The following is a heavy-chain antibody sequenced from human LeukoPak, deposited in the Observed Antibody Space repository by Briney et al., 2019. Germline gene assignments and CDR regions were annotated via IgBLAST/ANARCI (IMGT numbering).Heavy chain of an antibody. CDR1: GYTFTSYD. V-gene: IGHV1-8*03. D-gene: IGHD2-8*01. CDR3: ARARPPLDCTNGVCLLSYYYYMDV. Sequence: GASVKVSCKASGYTFTSYDINWVRQATGQGLEWMGWMNPNSGNTGYAQKFQGRVTITRNTSISTAYMELSSLRSEDTAVYYCARARPPLDCTNGVCLLSYYYYMDVWGKGTTVTVSS. J-gene: IGHJ6*03. CDR2: MNPNSGNT.